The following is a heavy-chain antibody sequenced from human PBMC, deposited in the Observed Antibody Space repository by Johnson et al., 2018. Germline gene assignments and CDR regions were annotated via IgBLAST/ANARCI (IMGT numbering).Heavy chain of an antibody. CDR3: ASGLNKAWLQLQFAFDI. CDR1: GFTVSSNY. J-gene: IGHJ3*02. V-gene: IGHV3-53*01. D-gene: IGHD5-24*01. Sequence: EELVQSGGGLIQPGGSLRLCCAASGFTVSSNYMSWVRQAPGKGLEWVSVIYSGGSPYYADSVKVRSTISRDNSKNTLYLQRNSLRAEDTAVYYCASGLNKAWLQLQFAFDIWGQGTMVTVSS. CDR2: IYSGGSP.